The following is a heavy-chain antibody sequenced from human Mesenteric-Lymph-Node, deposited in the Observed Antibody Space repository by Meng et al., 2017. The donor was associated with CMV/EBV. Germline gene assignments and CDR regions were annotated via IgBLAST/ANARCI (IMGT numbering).Heavy chain of an antibody. CDR2: IYHSGST. Sequence: LRLSCTVSGYSISSGYYWGWIRQPPGKGLELIGNIYHSGSTYYNPSLKSRVTISVDTSKNQLSLRLRSVTAADTAVYSCARSRLWSTYYHGAFDIWGQGTMVTVSS. CDR1: GYSISSGYY. V-gene: IGHV4-38-2*02. J-gene: IGHJ3*02. CDR3: ARSRLWSTYYHGAFDI. D-gene: IGHD3-3*01.